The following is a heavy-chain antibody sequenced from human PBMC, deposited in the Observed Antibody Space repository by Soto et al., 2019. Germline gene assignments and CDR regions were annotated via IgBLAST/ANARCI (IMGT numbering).Heavy chain of an antibody. Sequence: EVQLVESGGGSVQPGGSLRLSCQTSGFTFSNAWMNWVRQSPGKGLEWVGRIQKISDGGTTDYAAPVRGRFTISRDDSRNTLYLQMNTLKTEDTAVYYCTTDYPQFGDTFDYWGQGTLVTVSS. V-gene: IGHV3-15*07. CDR3: TTDYPQFGDTFDY. CDR1: GFTFSNAW. D-gene: IGHD3-10*01. J-gene: IGHJ4*02. CDR2: IQKISDGGTT.